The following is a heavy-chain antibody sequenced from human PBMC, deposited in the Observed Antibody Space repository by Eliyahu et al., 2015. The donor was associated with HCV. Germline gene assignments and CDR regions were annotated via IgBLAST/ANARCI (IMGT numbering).Heavy chain of an antibody. CDR1: GFTFSSFE. Sequence: EVHLVESGGGLVQPGGSLRLSCAASGFTFSSFEMNWVRQAPGKGLEWVSYISSSGSTIYYADSVKGRFTISRDNTKNSVYLQMNSLRAEDTAVYYCSRLYGYNSGWYRYWGQGTLVTVSS. J-gene: IGHJ4*02. CDR2: ISSSGSTI. V-gene: IGHV3-48*03. CDR3: SRLYGYNSGWYRY. D-gene: IGHD6-19*01.